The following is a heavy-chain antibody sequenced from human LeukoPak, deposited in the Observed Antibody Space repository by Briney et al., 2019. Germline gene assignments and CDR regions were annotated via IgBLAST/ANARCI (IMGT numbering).Heavy chain of an antibody. Sequence: GASVKVSCKASGYTFTSYDINWVRQATGQGLEWMGWMNPNSGNTGYAQKFQGRVTITRNTSISTAYMELSSLRSEDTAVYYCARAFYYDSNWFGPWGQGTLVTVPS. CDR1: GYTFTSYD. J-gene: IGHJ5*02. CDR3: ARAFYYDSNWFGP. V-gene: IGHV1-8*03. CDR2: MNPNSGNT. D-gene: IGHD3-22*01.